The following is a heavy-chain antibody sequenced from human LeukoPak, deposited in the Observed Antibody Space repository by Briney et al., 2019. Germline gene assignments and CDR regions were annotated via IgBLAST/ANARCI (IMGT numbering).Heavy chain of an antibody. Sequence: SETLSLTCTVSGGSISSYYWSWIRQPPGKGLEWVGRIHTSGNTNYNPSLKSRVTLSVDTSKNQFSLNLSSVTAADTAVYYCAREGGSYRAFDYWGQGTLVTVSS. CDR3: AREGGSYRAFDY. J-gene: IGHJ4*02. V-gene: IGHV4-4*07. CDR2: IHTSGNT. CDR1: GGSISSYY. D-gene: IGHD1-26*01.